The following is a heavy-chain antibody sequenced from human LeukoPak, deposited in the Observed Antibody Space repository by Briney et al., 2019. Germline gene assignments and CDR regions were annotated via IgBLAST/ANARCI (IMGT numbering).Heavy chain of an antibody. D-gene: IGHD1-26*01. Sequence: ASVKVSCKASGYTFSNCDISWVRQAPGQGLEWMGWISAYNGHTDYAQKFQGRVTVTTDTATRTAYMELRSLKSDDTAVFYCARHQGELRYYYYGMDVWGQGTRVTVAS. CDR1: GYTFSNCD. CDR3: ARHQGELRYYYYGMDV. V-gene: IGHV1-18*01. CDR2: ISAYNGHT. J-gene: IGHJ6*02.